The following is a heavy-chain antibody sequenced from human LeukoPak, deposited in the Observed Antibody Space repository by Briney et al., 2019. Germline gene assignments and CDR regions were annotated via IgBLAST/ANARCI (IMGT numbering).Heavy chain of an antibody. J-gene: IGHJ4*02. D-gene: IGHD1-26*01. CDR2: IKQDGSEK. CDR3: ARDLGGSYYVTLFDY. Sequence: GSLRLSCAASGFTFSSYWMSWVRQAPGKGLEWVANIKQDGSEKYYVDSVKGRFTISRDNAKNSLYLQMNSLRAEDTAVYYCARDLGGSYYVTLFDYWGQGTLVTVSS. CDR1: GFTFSSYW. V-gene: IGHV3-7*01.